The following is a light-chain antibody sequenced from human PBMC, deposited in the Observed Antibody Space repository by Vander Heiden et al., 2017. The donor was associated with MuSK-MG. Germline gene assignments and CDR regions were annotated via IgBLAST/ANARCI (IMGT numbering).Light chain of an antibody. CDR1: QSVLYSSNSKNY. V-gene: IGKV4-1*01. J-gene: IGKJ1*01. Sequence: DIVMTQSPDSLAVSLGERATINCKSSQSVLYSSNSKNYLAWYQQKPGQPPKLLIYWASTRESGVPERFSGRGSGTDFTLTISSLQAEDVAVYYCQQDDSTPQTFGQGTKVEIK. CDR2: WAS. CDR3: QQDDSTPQT.